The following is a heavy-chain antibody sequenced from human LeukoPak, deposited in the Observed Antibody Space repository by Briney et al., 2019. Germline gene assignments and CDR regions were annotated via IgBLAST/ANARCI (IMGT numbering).Heavy chain of an antibody. Sequence: QAGGSLRLSCAASGFTFSNYGMHWVRQAPGKGLEWVALISYDESNTFYADSVKGRFTISRDNSKNTLYLQMNSLRVEDTAVYYCARDGDGDYVFSYYFDYWGQGTLVTVSS. D-gene: IGHD4-17*01. CDR1: GFTFSNYG. V-gene: IGHV3-30*19. J-gene: IGHJ4*02. CDR2: ISYDESNT. CDR3: ARDGDGDYVFSYYFDY.